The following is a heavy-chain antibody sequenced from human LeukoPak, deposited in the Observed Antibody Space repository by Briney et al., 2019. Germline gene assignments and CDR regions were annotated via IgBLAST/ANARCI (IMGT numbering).Heavy chain of an antibody. D-gene: IGHD3-22*01. CDR2: IKSKTDGGTT. V-gene: IGHV3-15*01. CDR1: GFTFSNAW. J-gene: IGHJ1*01. CDR3: TTDFYNYDSSGYYYDFQH. Sequence: GGSLRLSCAASGFTFSNAWISWVRQAPGKGLEWVGRIKSKTDGGTTDYAAPVKGRFTIPRDDSKNTLYLQMNSLKTEDSAVYYCTTDFYNYDSSGYYYDFQHWGQGTLVTVSS.